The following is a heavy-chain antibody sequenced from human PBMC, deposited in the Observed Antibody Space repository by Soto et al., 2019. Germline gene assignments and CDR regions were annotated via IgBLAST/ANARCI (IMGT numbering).Heavy chain of an antibody. V-gene: IGHV1-18*01. CDR3: ARGWGKYFGVYDF. CDR1: GYTFNTFG. D-gene: IGHD2-8*01. CDR2: ISGYGGKR. J-gene: IGHJ4*02. Sequence: IQLVQSAGAVTRPGASVRVSCKASGYTFNTFGVTWVRQAPGQGLEWMGCISGYGGKRDYSRKLQGRITLTADPSTSTSDMELRNLTSDDTAVYYCARGWGKYFGVYDFWGQGTLVTVSS.